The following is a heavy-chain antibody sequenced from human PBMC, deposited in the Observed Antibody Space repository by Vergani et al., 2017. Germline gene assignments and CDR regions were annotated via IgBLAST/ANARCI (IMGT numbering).Heavy chain of an antibody. Sequence: EVQLVESGGGLVQPGGSLRLSCAASGFTFSSYWMSWVRQAPGKGLEWVANIKQDGSEKYYVDSVKGRFTISRDNAKNALYLKMNSLRAEDTAVYYCARDSNDVSDYYYYYMDVWGKGTTVTVSS. J-gene: IGHJ6*03. CDR3: ARDSNDVSDYYYYYMDV. CDR1: GFTFSSYW. CDR2: IKQDGSEK. V-gene: IGHV3-7*01. D-gene: IGHD1-1*01.